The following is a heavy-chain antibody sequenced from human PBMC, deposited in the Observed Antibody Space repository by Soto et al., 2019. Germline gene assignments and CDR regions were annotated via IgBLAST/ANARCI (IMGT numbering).Heavy chain of an antibody. CDR1: GYPLTAKY. CDR3: AKGGSSLTEWVDP. CDR2: INPSSGGT. J-gene: IGHJ5*02. D-gene: IGHD6-13*01. V-gene: IGHV1-2*02. Sequence: ASVKVSFKASGYPLTAKYLHWVRQAPGQGLELMGWINPSSGGTKEAQKFRGRVTMTRDTSISAAYMELSRLTSDDTAVYYCAKGGSSLTEWVDPLGLGTLVAVS.